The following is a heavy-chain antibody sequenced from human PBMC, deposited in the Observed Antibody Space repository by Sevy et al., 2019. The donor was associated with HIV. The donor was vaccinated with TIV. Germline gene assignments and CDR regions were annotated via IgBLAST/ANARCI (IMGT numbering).Heavy chain of an antibody. V-gene: IGHV4-4*07. CDR1: GVSISSYY. J-gene: IGHJ6*02. CDR2: IYINGNT. CDR3: ARERDCSRTSCRTYFHYGMDV. Sequence: SETLSLTCTVSGVSISSYYWSWIRQPAGKGLEWIGRIYINGNTNYNPSLKSRVARSVDSSKKQFSLRLNSVTAADTAVYYCARERDCSRTSCRTYFHYGMDVWGQGTTVTVSS. D-gene: IGHD2-2*01.